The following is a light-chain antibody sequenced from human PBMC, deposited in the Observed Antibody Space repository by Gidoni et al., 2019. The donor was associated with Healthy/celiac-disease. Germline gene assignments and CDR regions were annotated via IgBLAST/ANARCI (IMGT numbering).Light chain of an antibody. CDR1: SGHSSYA. J-gene: IGLJ2*01. V-gene: IGLV4-69*01. CDR2: LNSDGSQ. CDR3: QTWGTGTVV. Sequence: QLVLTQSPSASASLGASVKLTCTLSSGHSSYAIAWHQQQPEKGPRYLMKLNSDGSQSKGDGIPDRFSGSSSGAERYLTISSLQSEDEADYYCQTWGTGTVVFGGGTKLTVL.